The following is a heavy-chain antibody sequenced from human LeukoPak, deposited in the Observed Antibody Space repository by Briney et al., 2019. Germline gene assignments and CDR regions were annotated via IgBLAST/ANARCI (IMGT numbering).Heavy chain of an antibody. CDR2: ISYDGSNK. D-gene: IGHD3-10*01. CDR3: AREYGSGSSLDY. J-gene: IGHJ4*02. CDR1: RFTFSSYA. Sequence: GGSLRLSCAASRFTFSSYAMHWVRQAPGKGLEWVAVISYDGSNKYYADSVKGRFTISRDNAKNSLYLQMNSLRAEDTAVYYCAREYGSGSSLDYWGQGTLVTVSS. V-gene: IGHV3-30-3*01.